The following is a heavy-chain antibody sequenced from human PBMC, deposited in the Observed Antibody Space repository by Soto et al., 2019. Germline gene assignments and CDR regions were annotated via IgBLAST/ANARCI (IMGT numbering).Heavy chain of an antibody. J-gene: IGHJ5*02. CDR2: IYSGGST. V-gene: IGHV3-66*01. CDR3: ARGGRYYYGSGSYTSFPNWFDP. CDR1: GFTVSSNY. Sequence: GGSLRLSCAASGFTVSSNYMSWVRQAPGKGLEWVSVIYSGGSTYYADSVKGRFTISRDNSKNTLYLQMNSLRAEDTAVYYCARGGRYYYGSGSYTSFPNWFDPWGQGTLVTVSS. D-gene: IGHD3-10*01.